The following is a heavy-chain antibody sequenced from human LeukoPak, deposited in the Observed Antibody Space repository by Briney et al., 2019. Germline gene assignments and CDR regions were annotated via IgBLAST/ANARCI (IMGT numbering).Heavy chain of an antibody. V-gene: IGHV3-30*02. CDR2: IRYDGTNK. J-gene: IGHJ5*02. CDR1: GFTFSSYA. D-gene: IGHD2-8*01. CDR3: AKDRNEGGFDP. Sequence: GGSLRLSCAASGFTFSSYAMHWVRQAPGKGLEWVAFIRYDGTNKYYADSVKGRFTISRDNSKNTLYLQMNSLRPEDTAVYYCAKDRNEGGFDPWGQGTLVTVSS.